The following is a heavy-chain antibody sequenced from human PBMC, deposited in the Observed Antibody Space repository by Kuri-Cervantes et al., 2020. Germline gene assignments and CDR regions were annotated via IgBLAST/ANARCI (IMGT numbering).Heavy chain of an antibody. CDR1: GYTFTSYY. Sequence: GGSLRLSCKASGYTFTSYYMHWVRQAPGQGLEWMGIINPSGGSTSYAQKFQGRVTMTRDTSTSTVYMELSSLRSDDTAVYYCARDLGNYDILTGYYSSGYFDLWGRGTRV. D-gene: IGHD3-9*01. CDR2: INPSGGST. CDR3: ARDLGNYDILTGYYSSGYFDL. V-gene: IGHV1-46*01. J-gene: IGHJ2*01.